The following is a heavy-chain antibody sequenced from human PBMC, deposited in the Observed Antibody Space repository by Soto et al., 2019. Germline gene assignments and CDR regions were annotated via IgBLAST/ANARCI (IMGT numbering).Heavy chain of an antibody. D-gene: IGHD3-10*01. CDR2: VDPNSGES. V-gene: IGHV1-2*02. J-gene: IGHJ4*02. CDR1: GYTFTAYY. CDR3: ARDNYGPLDY. Sequence: QVHLVQSGAEVKKPGASVKVSCRPFGYTFTAYYIHWVRQAPGQGLEWMGWVDPNSGESRKVQSFPGRATMTTDTSTSTVYLAWSWLRSDDTAVYYCARDNYGPLDYWGQGTLVTVSS.